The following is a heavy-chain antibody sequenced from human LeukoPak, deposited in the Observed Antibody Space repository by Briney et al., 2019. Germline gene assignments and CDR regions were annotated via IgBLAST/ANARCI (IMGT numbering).Heavy chain of an antibody. CDR2: INKSGGGT. D-gene: IGHD6-19*01. CDR1: GFTFSSYD. Sequence: GGSLRLSCAAPGFTFSSYDMSWVRQAPGKGLEWVSGINKSGGGTYYADSVKGRFTMSRDNSKNTLFLQMNSLRAEDTAVYYCAKVTWSSSGSDYWGQGTLVTVSS. CDR3: AKVTWSSSGSDY. J-gene: IGHJ4*02. V-gene: IGHV3-23*01.